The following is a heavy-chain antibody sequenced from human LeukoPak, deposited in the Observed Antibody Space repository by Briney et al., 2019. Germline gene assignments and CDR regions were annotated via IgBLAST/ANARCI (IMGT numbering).Heavy chain of an antibody. J-gene: IGHJ4*02. D-gene: IGHD5-18*01. CDR3: AREYSYGLGLDY. CDR1: GGSFSSYY. Sequence: PSETLSLTCAVYGGSFSSYYWSWIRQPAGKGLEWIGRIYTSGSTNYNPSLKSRVTISVDTSKNQFSLKLSSVTAADTAVYYCAREYSYGLGLDYWGQGTLVTVSS. CDR2: IYTSGST. V-gene: IGHV4-59*10.